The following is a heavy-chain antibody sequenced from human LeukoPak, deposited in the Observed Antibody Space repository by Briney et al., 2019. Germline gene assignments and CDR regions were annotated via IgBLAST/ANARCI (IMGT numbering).Heavy chain of an antibody. CDR3: ARRLWGPGHYYHGMDV. J-gene: IGHJ6*02. CDR2: IYYSGST. D-gene: IGHD7-27*01. V-gene: IGHV4-39*01. Sequence: SETLSLTCTVSGGSISSSSYYWGWIRQPPGKGLEWIGSIYYSGSTYYNPSLKSRVTISVDTSKNQFSLKLSSVTAADTAVYYCARRLWGPGHYYHGMDVWGQGTTVTVSS. CDR1: GGSISSSSYY.